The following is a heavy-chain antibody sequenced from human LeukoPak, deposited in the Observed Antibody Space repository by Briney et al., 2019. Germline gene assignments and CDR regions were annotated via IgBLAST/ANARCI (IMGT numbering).Heavy chain of an antibody. CDR1: GYTFTSDG. CDR2: ISAYNGNT. D-gene: IGHD5-18*01. J-gene: IGHJ4*02. CDR3: AREVGTDTGIQLLFDY. V-gene: IGHV1-18*01. Sequence: ASVKVFCKASGYTFTSDGISWVRQAPGQGLEWMVGISAYNGNTNYAQKLQGRVTMTTDTSTSTAYMELRSLTSDDTAVYYCAREVGTDTGIQLLFDYWGQGTLVTVSS.